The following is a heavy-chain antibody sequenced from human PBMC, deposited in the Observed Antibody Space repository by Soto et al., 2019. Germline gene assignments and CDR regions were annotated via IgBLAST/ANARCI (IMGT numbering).Heavy chain of an antibody. J-gene: IGHJ6*02. V-gene: IGHV5-10-1*01. Sequence: GESLKISCKGSGYSFTSYWISWVRQMPGKGLEWMGRIDPSDSYTNYSPSFQGHVTISADKSISTAYLQWSSLKASDTAMYYCARTYSYGWEYNDGFDVWVQGTTVTGSS. CDR3: ARTYSYGWEYNDGFDV. CDR1: GYSFTSYW. D-gene: IGHD5-18*01. CDR2: IDPSDSYT.